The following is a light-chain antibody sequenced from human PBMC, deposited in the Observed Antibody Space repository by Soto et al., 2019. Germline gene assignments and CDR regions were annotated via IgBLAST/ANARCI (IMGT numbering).Light chain of an antibody. CDR3: QQYVSSPLT. CDR2: GAS. V-gene: IGKV3-20*01. J-gene: IGKJ4*01. Sequence: EIVLTHSPGTLSFSTRERATLSCSASQSVTNNYLAWYQQRPGQAPRLLIFGASSRASGIPDRFSGSGSGTDFTLTISRLEPEDFAVFYCQQYVSSPLTFGGGTKVDIK. CDR1: QSVTNNY.